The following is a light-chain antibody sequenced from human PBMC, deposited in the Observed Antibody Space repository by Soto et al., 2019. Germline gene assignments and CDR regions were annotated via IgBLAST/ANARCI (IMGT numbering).Light chain of an antibody. CDR2: DAS. J-gene: IGKJ5*01. V-gene: IGKV3-11*01. CDR1: QSVSSY. CDR3: QQRSNWLT. Sequence: EIVLTQSPANLSLSPGERATLSCRASQSVSSYLAWYQQKPGQAPRLLIYDASNRATGIPARFSGSGSGTDFTLTISSLEPEDFAVYYCQQRSNWLTFGQGTRLEIK.